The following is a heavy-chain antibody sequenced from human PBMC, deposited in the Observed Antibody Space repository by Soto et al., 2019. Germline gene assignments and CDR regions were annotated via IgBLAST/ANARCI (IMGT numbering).Heavy chain of an antibody. V-gene: IGHV1-69*13. J-gene: IGHJ4*02. D-gene: IGHD3-22*01. Sequence: SVKVSCKASGGTFSSYAISWVRQAPGQGLEWMGGIIPIFGTANYAQKFQGRVTITADESTSTAYMELSSLRSEDTAVYYCARVLYYYDSSGYYSTRGFDYWGQGTLVTVS. CDR1: GGTFSSYA. CDR2: IIPIFGTA. CDR3: ARVLYYYDSSGYYSTRGFDY.